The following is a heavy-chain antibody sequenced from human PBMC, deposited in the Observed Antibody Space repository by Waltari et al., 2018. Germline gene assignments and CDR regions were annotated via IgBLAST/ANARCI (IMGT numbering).Heavy chain of an antibody. J-gene: IGHJ4*02. V-gene: IGHV4-59*01. Sequence: QVQLQESGPGLVKPSETLSPTCTVSGDSISSYYWSWIRQPPGRGLEWIGYIYYSGSTNEHPSLKSRVTISVETSKNQFSLKLSSVTAADTAVYYCARGDMELFDYWGQGTLVTVSS. CDR1: GDSISSYY. CDR3: ARGDMELFDY. D-gene: IGHD1-7*01. CDR2: IYYSGST.